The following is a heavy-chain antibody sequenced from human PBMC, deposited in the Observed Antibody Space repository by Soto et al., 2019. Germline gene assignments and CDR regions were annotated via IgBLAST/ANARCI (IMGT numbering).Heavy chain of an antibody. V-gene: IGHV3-74*01. CDR2: INSDGSST. CDR3: ARETNRSVDSGDYPADY. CDR1: GFTFSTYW. J-gene: IGHJ4*02. Sequence: GGSLRLSCAASGFTFSTYWMHWVRQAPGQGLVWVSGINSDGSSTSYADSVKGRFTISRDNAKNTLYLQMSSLRVEDTALYYCARETNRSVDSGDYPADYWGQGTLVTVSS. D-gene: IGHD4-17*01.